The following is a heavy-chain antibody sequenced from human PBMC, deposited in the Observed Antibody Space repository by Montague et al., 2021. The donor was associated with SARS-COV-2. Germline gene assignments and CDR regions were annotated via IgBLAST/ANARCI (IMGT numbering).Heavy chain of an antibody. J-gene: IGHJ6*02. CDR1: GFTFSSYG. CDR3: ARNRIVGVQYYYSAMGF. V-gene: IGHV3-33*01. D-gene: IGHD1-26*01. CDR2: VSYDGTTK. Sequence: SLRLSCAATGFTFSSYGIHWVRQAPGKGLEWVALVSYDGTTKYYADSVKGRFTISRDYSKNTLNLQMNSLRAEDTAVYYCARNRIVGVQYYYSAMGFWGQGTTVTVSS.